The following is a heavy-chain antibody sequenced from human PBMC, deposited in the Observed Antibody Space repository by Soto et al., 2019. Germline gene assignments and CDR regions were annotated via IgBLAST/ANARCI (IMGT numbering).Heavy chain of an antibody. Sequence: QVQLQESGPGLVKPSQTLSLTCTVSGGSISSGGYYWSWIRQHPGKGLEWIGYIYYSGSTYYNPSLKSRVTISVDTSKNQFSLKLSSVTAADTAVYYCAVGGCSSTSCYGIIDYWGQGTLVTVSS. V-gene: IGHV4-31*03. CDR2: IYYSGST. D-gene: IGHD2-2*01. J-gene: IGHJ4*02. CDR3: AVGGCSSTSCYGIIDY. CDR1: GGSISSGGYY.